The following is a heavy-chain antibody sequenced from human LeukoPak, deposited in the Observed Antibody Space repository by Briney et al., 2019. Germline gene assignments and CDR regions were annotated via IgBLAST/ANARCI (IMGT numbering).Heavy chain of an antibody. J-gene: IGHJ3*02. CDR1: GGSISSGGYY. CDR3: ARDRVYDTAFDI. CDR2: IYHSGST. D-gene: IGHD3-16*01. V-gene: IGHV4-30-2*01. Sequence: SQTLSLTCTVSGGSISSGGYYWSWIRQPPGKGLEWIGYIYHSGSTYYNPSLKSRVTISVDRSKNQFSLKLSSVTAADTAVYYCARDRVYDTAFDIWGQGTMVTVSS.